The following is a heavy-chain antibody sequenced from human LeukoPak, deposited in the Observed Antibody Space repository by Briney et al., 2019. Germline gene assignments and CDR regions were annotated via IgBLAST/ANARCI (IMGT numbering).Heavy chain of an antibody. CDR3: ARGPHYMDV. CDR1: GYSISSGYY. J-gene: IGHJ6*03. CDR2: INHSGST. V-gene: IGHV4-38-2*02. Sequence: PSETLSLTCTVSGYSISSGYYWGWIRQPPGKGLEWIGEINHSGSTNYNPSLKSRVTISVDTSKNQFSLKLSSVTAADTAVYYCARGPHYMDVWGKGTTVTVSS.